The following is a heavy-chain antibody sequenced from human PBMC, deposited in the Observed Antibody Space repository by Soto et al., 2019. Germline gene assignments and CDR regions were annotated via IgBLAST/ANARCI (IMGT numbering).Heavy chain of an antibody. Sequence: QVQLVQSGAEVKKPGSSVKVSCQASGGSFSDYAISWVRQAPGQGLEWMGGIIPMLGIADNAQKFQGRVIITAAEYTSTVYMELSSLRSEDTAVYYWARDGDYYDSSGFQRDYLYYGMDVWGQGTTVTVAS. D-gene: IGHD3-22*01. V-gene: IGHV1-69*01. CDR2: IIPMLGIA. CDR3: ARDGDYYDSSGFQRDYLYYGMDV. J-gene: IGHJ6*02. CDR1: GGSFSDYA.